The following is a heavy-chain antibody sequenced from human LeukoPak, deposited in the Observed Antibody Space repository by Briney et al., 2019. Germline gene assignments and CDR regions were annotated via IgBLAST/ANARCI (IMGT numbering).Heavy chain of an antibody. CDR3: ARVRLADERAWAY. CDR1: GYTFSDFY. V-gene: IGHV1-2*02. CDR2: ITPQSGDT. J-gene: IGHJ4*02. D-gene: IGHD3-3*02. Sequence: ASVTVSCTASGYTFSDFYIHWVRQAPGQSLEYVGWITPQSGDTYSPQRFQGRVTMTRDASISTAYMELSSLRSDDTAVYFCARVRLADERAWAYWGQGTLVTVSS.